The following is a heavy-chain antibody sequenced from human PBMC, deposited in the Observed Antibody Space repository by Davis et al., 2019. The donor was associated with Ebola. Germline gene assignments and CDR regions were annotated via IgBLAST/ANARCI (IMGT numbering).Heavy chain of an antibody. Sequence: ASVKVSCKASGYTFTGYYMHWVRQAPGQGLEWMGWINPNSGGTDYAQKFQGRVTITADESTSTAYMELSSLRSEDTAVYYCARAPLRYCSSTSCYTSNYYYYMDVWGKGTTVTVSS. J-gene: IGHJ6*03. V-gene: IGHV1-2*02. CDR3: ARAPLRYCSSTSCYTSNYYYYMDV. CDR1: GYTFTGYY. CDR2: INPNSGGT. D-gene: IGHD2-2*02.